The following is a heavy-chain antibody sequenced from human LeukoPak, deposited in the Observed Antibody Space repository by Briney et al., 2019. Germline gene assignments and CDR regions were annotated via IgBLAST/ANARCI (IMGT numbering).Heavy chain of an antibody. J-gene: IGHJ4*02. Sequence: SVKVSCKASGGTFSSYAISWVRQAPGQGLEWMGGIIPIFGTANYAQKFQGRVTITADESTSTAYMELSSLRSEDTAVYYCTADYYDSSGRRFFKPNFDYWGQGTLVTVSS. CDR2: IIPIFGTA. V-gene: IGHV1-69*13. CDR1: GGTFSSYA. D-gene: IGHD3-22*01. CDR3: TADYYDSSGRRFFKPNFDY.